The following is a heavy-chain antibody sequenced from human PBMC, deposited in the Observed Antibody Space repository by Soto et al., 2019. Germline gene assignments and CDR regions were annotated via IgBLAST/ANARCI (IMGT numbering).Heavy chain of an antibody. CDR2: IYHSGST. CDR1: GGSISSSNW. D-gene: IGHD3-10*01. J-gene: IGHJ6*02. Sequence: QVQLQESGPGLVKPSGTLSLTCAVSGGSISSSNWWSWVRQPPGKGLEWIGEIYHSGSTNYNPSLKNRVTLSVDKSKSQFSLKLSSVTAAATAVYYCARDFSRMYYPSECPGAYYYYGMDVWGQGTTVTVSS. V-gene: IGHV4-4*02. CDR3: ARDFSRMYYPSECPGAYYYYGMDV.